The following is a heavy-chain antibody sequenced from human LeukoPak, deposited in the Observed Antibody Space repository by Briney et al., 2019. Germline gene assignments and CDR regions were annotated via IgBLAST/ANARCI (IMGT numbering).Heavy chain of an antibody. CDR1: GFTFSNYA. J-gene: IGHJ4*02. CDR3: VKAPYASGSYYFDY. CDR2: ISGSGGGT. D-gene: IGHD3-10*01. Sequence: GGSLRLSCAASGFTFSNYAMNWVRQAPGKGLEWVSSISGSGGGTYYADSVKGRFTISRDNVENTLYLQMNSLRAEDTAVYYCVKAPYASGSYYFDYWGQGTLVTVSS. V-gene: IGHV3-23*01.